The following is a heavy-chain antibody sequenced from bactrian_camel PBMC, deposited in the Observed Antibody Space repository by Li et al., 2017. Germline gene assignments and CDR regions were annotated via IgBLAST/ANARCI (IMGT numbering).Heavy chain of an antibody. CDR1: GASFSDAY. V-gene: IGHV3S1*01. CDR3: EKGSL. Sequence: QLVESGGGSVQAGGSLRLSCTASGASFSDAYIAWFRQPRGMHDYEGVAAMYADGSSIYYADSVRGRFTISRDNANNIVYLHLTHLKIEDTAMYYCEKGSLRGQGTQVTV. J-gene: IGHJ4*01. CDR2: MYADGSSI. D-gene: IGHD5*01.